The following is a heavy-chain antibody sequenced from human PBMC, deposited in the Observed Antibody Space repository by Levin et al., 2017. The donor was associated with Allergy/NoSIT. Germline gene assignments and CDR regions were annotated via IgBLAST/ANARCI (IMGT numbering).Heavy chain of an antibody. Sequence: GESLKISCQASGYSFTTYWIGWVRQMPGKGLEWMGIISPGDSDTRYSPSFQGQVTISADQSISTTYLQWSSLKASDRAMYYCARLDRWGGNYFDGHEVWGQGTTVTVSS. CDR1: GYSFTTYW. V-gene: IGHV5-51*01. CDR3: ARLDRWGGNYFDGHEV. J-gene: IGHJ6*02. D-gene: IGHD3-3*01. CDR2: ISPGDSDT.